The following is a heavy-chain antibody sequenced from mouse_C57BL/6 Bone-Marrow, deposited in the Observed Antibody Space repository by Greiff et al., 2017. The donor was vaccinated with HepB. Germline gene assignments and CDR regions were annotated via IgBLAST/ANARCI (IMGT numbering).Heavy chain of an antibody. CDR1: GFNIKNTY. V-gene: IGHV14-3*01. D-gene: IGHD1-1*01. CDR2: IDPANGNT. CDR3: APHYYGSSYGFAY. J-gene: IGHJ3*01. Sequence: VQLQQSVAELVRPGASVKLSCTASGFNIKNTYMHWVKQRPEQGLEWIGRIDPANGNTKYAPKFQGKATLTADTSSNTAYLQLSSLTSEDTAIYYCAPHYYGSSYGFAYWGQGTLVTVSA.